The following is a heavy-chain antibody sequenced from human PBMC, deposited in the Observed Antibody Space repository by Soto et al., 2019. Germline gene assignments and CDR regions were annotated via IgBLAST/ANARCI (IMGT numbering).Heavy chain of an antibody. CDR1: GGTFSSYA. J-gene: IGHJ4*02. V-gene: IGHV1-18*01. CDR2: ISAYNANT. D-gene: IGHD2-2*03. Sequence: ASVKVSCKASGGTFSSYAISWVRQAPGQGLEWMGWISAYNANTNYAQKLQGRVTMTTDTFTSTAYMELSSLRSEDTAVYYCATAFVGYCISTSCYWVDYWGQGTLVTAPQ. CDR3: ATAFVGYCISTSCYWVDY.